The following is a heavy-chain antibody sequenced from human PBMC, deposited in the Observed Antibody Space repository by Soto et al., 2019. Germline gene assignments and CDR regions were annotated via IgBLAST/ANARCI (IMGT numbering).Heavy chain of an antibody. D-gene: IGHD3-3*01. CDR3: AIPKDFWSDPPDAFDI. V-gene: IGHV1-46*01. J-gene: IGHJ3*02. CDR1: GYTFTSYY. CDR2: INPSGGST. Sequence: QVQLVQSGAEVKKPGASVKVSCKASGYTFTSYYMHWVRQAPGQGLEWMGIINPSGGSTSYAQKFQGRVTMTRDTSTSTVYMELSSLRSEDTAVYYCAIPKDFWSDPPDAFDIWGQGTMVTVSS.